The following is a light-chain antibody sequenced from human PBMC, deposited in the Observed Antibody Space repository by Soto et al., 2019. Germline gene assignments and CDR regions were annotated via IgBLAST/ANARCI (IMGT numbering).Light chain of an antibody. V-gene: IGKV3-11*01. Sequence: EIVLTQSPGTLSVSPGERATLSCRASQSVSSYLAWYQQKPGQAPRLLIYDASNRATGIPARFSGSGSGTHFTITISSLEHGEFAFYDHQQRSTRITFGQGTRLEIK. CDR2: DAS. CDR1: QSVSSY. J-gene: IGKJ5*01. CDR3: QQRSTRIT.